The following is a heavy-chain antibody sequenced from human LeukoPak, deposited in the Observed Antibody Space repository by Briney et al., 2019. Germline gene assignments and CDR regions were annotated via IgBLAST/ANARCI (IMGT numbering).Heavy chain of an antibody. J-gene: IGHJ1*01. V-gene: IGHV3-30*02. D-gene: IGHD6-19*01. CDR1: GFTFSSYG. Sequence: PGGSLRLSCAASGFTFSSYGMHWVRQAPGKGLEWVAFIWYDGSNKYYADSVKGRFTISRDNSKNTLYLQMNSLRAEDTTVYYCAEDPYSSGWYRGEYFQHWGQGTLVTVSS. CDR3: AEDPYSSGWYRGEYFQH. CDR2: IWYDGSNK.